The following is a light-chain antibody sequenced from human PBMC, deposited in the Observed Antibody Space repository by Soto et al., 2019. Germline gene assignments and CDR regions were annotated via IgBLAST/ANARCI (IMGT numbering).Light chain of an antibody. CDR2: AAS. CDR1: QGISSY. V-gene: IGKV1-9*01. J-gene: IGKJ4*01. CDR3: QQLNSYPLT. Sequence: IHLTTSPSSLSASPRSRFTTTGRASQGISSYLAGYQQKPGKAPKLLIYAASTLQSGGPSRFSGSGSGTDFTLTISSLQPEDFATYYCQQLNSYPLTFGGGTKVDIK.